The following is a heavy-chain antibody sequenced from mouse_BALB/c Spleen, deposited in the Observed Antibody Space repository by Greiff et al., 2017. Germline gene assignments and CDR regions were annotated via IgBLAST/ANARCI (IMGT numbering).Heavy chain of an antibody. D-gene: IGHD1-1*01. CDR3: ARDRDYYGSSYDWYFDV. CDR1: GFSLTSYG. J-gene: IGHJ1*01. CDR2: IWAGGST. V-gene: IGHV2-9*02. Sequence: VKLMESGPGLVAPSQSLSITCTVSGFSLTSYGVHWVRQPPGKGLEWLGVIWAGGSTNYNSALMSRLSISKDNSKSSVFLNMNSLQTDDTAMYYCARDRDYYGSSYDWYFDVWGAGTTVTVSS.